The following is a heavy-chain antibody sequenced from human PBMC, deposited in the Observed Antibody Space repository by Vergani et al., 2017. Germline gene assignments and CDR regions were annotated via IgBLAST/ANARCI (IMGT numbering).Heavy chain of an antibody. V-gene: IGHV4-4*03. Sequence: QVQLQESGPGLVKPPGTLSLTCAVSGDSFRSNKWWTWVRQSPGKTLEWIGEISHSGSTNYNPSLKGRVTLSLDTSKNQFSLRLGSVTAADTAVYYCARDPKSYCSGGSCFSVWGAFDIWGRGTTVTVSS. J-gene: IGHJ3*02. CDR1: GDSFRSNKW. CDR2: ISHSGST. CDR3: ARDPKSYCSGGSCFSVWGAFDI. D-gene: IGHD2-15*01.